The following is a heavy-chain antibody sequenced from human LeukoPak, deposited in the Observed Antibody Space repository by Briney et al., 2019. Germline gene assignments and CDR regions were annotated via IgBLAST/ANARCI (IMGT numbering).Heavy chain of an antibody. CDR1: GFTFSTYN. Sequence: PGGSLRLSCAASGFTFSTYNMNWVRQPPGKGLEWVSSINSRSTYIYYPDSVKGRFTISRDNAKNSLYLQMSSLRAEDTAVYYCVRVSLGNDYGSGSYDYWGQGTLVTVSS. CDR3: VRVSLGNDYGSGSYDY. CDR2: INSRSTYI. D-gene: IGHD3-10*01. J-gene: IGHJ4*02. V-gene: IGHV3-21*01.